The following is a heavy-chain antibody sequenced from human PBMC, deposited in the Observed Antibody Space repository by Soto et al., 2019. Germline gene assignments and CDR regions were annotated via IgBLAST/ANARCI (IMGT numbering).Heavy chain of an antibody. Sequence: SETLSLTCTVSGGSISSYYWSWIRQPPGKGLEWIGYIYHSGSTTYNPSLKSRLTISLDRSKNEVSLKLTSVTAADTAVYYCTSDYTLRSYRFDYWGRGILVTVSS. CDR3: TSDYTLRSYRFDY. CDR2: IYHSGST. V-gene: IGHV4-59*12. J-gene: IGHJ4*02. D-gene: IGHD3-10*01. CDR1: GGSISSYY.